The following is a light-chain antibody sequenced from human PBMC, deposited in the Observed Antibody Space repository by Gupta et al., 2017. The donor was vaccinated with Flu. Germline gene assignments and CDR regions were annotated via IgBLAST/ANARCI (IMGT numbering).Light chain of an antibody. V-gene: IGKV1-5*03. CDR1: QNINNW. Sequence: DIQMTQSPSTLSASVGDRVTITCRASQNINNWLAWYQQKPGKAPKLMIYKESTLESGVPSRFTGSGSGTEFTLTISSMQPDDLATYYCKQYNSYLYTFGQGTKLDIK. J-gene: IGKJ2*01. CDR3: KQYNSYLYT. CDR2: KES.